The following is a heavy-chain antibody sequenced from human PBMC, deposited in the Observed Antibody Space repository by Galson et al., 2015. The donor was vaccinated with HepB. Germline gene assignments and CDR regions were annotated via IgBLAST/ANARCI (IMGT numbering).Heavy chain of an antibody. CDR2: IIPIFGTA. Sequence: SVKVSCKASGGTFSSYAISWVRQAPGQGLEWMGGIIPIFGTANYAQKFQGRVTITADESTSTAYMELSSLRSEDTAVYYCARERLAQSPVIYYYGMDVWGQGTTVTVSS. CDR1: GGTFSSYA. J-gene: IGHJ6*02. D-gene: IGHD2/OR15-2a*01. CDR3: ARERLAQSPVIYYYGMDV. V-gene: IGHV1-69*13.